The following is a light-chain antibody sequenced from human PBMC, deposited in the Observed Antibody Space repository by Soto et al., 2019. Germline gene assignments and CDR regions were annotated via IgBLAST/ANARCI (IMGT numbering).Light chain of an antibody. CDR1: QNVVTN. CDR3: QHYNNFLGT. J-gene: IGKJ4*02. V-gene: IGKV3-15*01. CDR2: GAS. Sequence: EIVVTQSPALLSVSPGERVTLSCRASQNVVTNLAWYQQRLGQAPRLLIYGASARATGVPARFSGSGSGTDFFLTISSLQSEDFAVYYCQHYNNFLGTVGGGTKVGIK.